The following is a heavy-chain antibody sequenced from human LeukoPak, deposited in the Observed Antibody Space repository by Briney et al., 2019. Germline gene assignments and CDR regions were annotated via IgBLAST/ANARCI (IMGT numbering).Heavy chain of an antibody. CDR2: ISSGGTT. V-gene: IGHV3-48*03. D-gene: IGHD1-14*01. Sequence: GGSLRLSCAAPGFNFNNYEMNWVRQAPGKGLEWVSYISSGGTTYNADSVKGRFTVSRDNTKNSLYLQMNSLRVDDTAVYYCARDRPGNYFDYWGQGTLVTVSS. J-gene: IGHJ4*02. CDR3: ARDRPGNYFDY. CDR1: GFNFNNYE.